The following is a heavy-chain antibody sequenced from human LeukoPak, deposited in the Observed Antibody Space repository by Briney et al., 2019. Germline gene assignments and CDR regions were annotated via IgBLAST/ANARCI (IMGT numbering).Heavy chain of an antibody. D-gene: IGHD5-24*01. CDR1: GFTFSTYA. J-gene: IGHJ4*02. CDR2: ISGSGGST. V-gene: IGHV3-23*01. CDR3: AKDLGWDGYNPSYFDY. Sequence: GGTLRLSCSASGFTFSTYAMSWVRQAPGKGLEWVSAISGSGGSTYYADSVKGRFTISRDNSKNTLYLQMNSLRAEDTAVYYCAKDLGWDGYNPSYFDYWGQGTLVTVSS.